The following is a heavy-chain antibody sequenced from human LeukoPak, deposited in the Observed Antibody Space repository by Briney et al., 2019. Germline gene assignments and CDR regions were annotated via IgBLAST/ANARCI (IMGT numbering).Heavy chain of an antibody. V-gene: IGHV4-39*07. D-gene: IGHD3-16*02. Sequence: SETLSLTCTVSGGSISSTTYYWGWIRQPPGKGLEWIGSIYYSGSTYYNPSLKSRVTISVDTSKNQFSLKLSSVTAADTAVYYCARDYYVYFGGSYLYTKPYYFDYGAQETLVTVSS. CDR2: IYYSGST. CDR1: GGSISSTTYY. J-gene: IGHJ4*02. CDR3: ARDYYVYFGGSYLYTKPYYFDY.